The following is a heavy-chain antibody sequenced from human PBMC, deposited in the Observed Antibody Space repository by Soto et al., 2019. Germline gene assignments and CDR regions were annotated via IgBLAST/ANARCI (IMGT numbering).Heavy chain of an antibody. D-gene: IGHD3-9*01. CDR3: ARTVLGPDLLADSFVDYYYYMDV. Sequence: QVQLQESGPGLVRPSETLSLTCTVSGGSISNFYWSWIRQPPGKGLEWIGYVYYTGSPSYKPSLKLVVTFSADSSRGQFSLRLNSVAAADTAVYYCARTVLGPDLLADSFVDYYYYMDVWGQGTTVTVSS. CDR1: GGSISNFY. J-gene: IGHJ6*03. V-gene: IGHV4-59*08. CDR2: VYYTGSP.